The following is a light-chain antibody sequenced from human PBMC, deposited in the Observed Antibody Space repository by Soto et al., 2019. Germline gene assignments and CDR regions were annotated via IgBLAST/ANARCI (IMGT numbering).Light chain of an antibody. CDR3: GTWDSSLSLYV. CDR2: ENN. J-gene: IGLJ1*01. CDR1: SSNIGNNY. V-gene: IGLV1-51*02. Sequence: QSVLTQAPSVSAAPGQKVTISCSGSSSNIGNNYVSWYQQLPGTAPKLLIYENNKRPSGIPDRFSGSKSGTSATLGITGLQTGDEADYYCGTWDSSLSLYVFGTGTKVTVL.